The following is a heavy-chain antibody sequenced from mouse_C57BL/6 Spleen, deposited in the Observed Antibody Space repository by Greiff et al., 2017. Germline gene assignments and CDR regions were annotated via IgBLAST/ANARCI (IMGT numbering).Heavy chain of an antibody. J-gene: IGHJ2*01. Sequence: QVQLKESGAELVRPGASVTLSCKASGYTFTDYEMHWVKQTPVHGLEWIGAIDPETGGTAYNQKFKGKAILTADKSSSTAYMELRSLTSEDSAVYYCTTGYFDYWGQGTTLTVSS. CDR1: GYTFTDYE. CDR2: IDPETGGT. V-gene: IGHV1-15*01. CDR3: TTGYFDY.